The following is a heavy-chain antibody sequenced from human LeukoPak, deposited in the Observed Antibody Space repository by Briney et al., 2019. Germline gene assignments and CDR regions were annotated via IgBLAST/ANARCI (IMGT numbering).Heavy chain of an antibody. D-gene: IGHD5-18*01. V-gene: IGHV4-34*01. CDR1: GVSFSGYY. J-gene: IGHJ6*02. Sequence: SETLSLTCAVYGVSFSGYYWSWVRQPPGKGLEWVGEINHSGSTNYNPSLKSRVTISVDTSKNQFSLKLSSVTAADTAVYYCARGVAYSLDSLNYYGMDVWGQGTTVTVSS. CDR3: ARGVAYSLDSLNYYGMDV. CDR2: INHSGST.